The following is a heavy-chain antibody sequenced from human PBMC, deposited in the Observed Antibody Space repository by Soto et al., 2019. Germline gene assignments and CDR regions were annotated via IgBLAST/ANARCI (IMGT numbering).Heavy chain of an antibody. Sequence: QTLSLTCAISGDSVSSTSASWNWIRQSPSRGLEWLGRTYYRSKWSTDYAVSVKSRITINPDTSKNQFSLQLNSVTPEDTAVYYCTRALSGSYDSWGQGTLVTVSS. D-gene: IGHD1-26*01. CDR2: TYYRSKWST. V-gene: IGHV6-1*01. J-gene: IGHJ5*01. CDR1: GDSVSSTSAS. CDR3: TRALSGSYDS.